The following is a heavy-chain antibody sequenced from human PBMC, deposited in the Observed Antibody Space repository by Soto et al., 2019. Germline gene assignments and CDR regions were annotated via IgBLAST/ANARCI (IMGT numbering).Heavy chain of an antibody. V-gene: IGHV3-30*18. Sequence: QVQLVESGGGVVQPGRSLRLSCAASGFTFSSYGMHWVRQAPGKGLEWVAVISYDGSNKYYADSVKGRFTISRDTSKNTLYLQMNSLRAEDTAVYYCAKFSLAVEYYDSSGYSGDAFDIWGQGTMVTVSS. CDR3: AKFSLAVEYYDSSGYSGDAFDI. CDR1: GFTFSSYG. CDR2: ISYDGSNK. J-gene: IGHJ3*02. D-gene: IGHD3-22*01.